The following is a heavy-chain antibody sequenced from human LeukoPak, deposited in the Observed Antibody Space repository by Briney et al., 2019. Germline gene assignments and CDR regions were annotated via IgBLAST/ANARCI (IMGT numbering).Heavy chain of an antibody. D-gene: IGHD3-9*01. CDR3: ATDQRYAFDY. V-gene: IGHV3-33*01. CDR2: IWYDGSNK. J-gene: IGHJ4*02. Sequence: GGSLRLSCAASGFTFSNYAMHWVRQAPGKGLEWVAVIWYDGSNKYTISRDNSKNTLYLQMNSLRAEDTAVYYCATDQRYAFDYWGQGILVTVSS. CDR1: GFTFSNYA.